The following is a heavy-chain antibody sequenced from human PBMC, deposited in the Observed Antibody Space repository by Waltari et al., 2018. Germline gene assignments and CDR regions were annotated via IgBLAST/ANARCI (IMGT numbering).Heavy chain of an antibody. Sequence: QVQLQESGPGLVKPSETLSLNCTVSGVSINNYYWSWFRQPPGKGLEWIGSISHSGSTQDNPSLKSRVTISLVTSKTHFSLKVRSVTAADTAVFYCAREDDANSSGRRYFYYGGQGTLVTVSS. J-gene: IGHJ4*02. CDR3: AREDDANSSGRRYFYY. CDR2: ISHSGST. CDR1: GVSINNYY. D-gene: IGHD3-22*01. V-gene: IGHV4-59*01.